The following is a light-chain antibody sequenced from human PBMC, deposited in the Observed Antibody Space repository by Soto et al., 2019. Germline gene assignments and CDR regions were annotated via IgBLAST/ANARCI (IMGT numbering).Light chain of an antibody. CDR2: DAS. V-gene: IGKV3-11*01. CDR3: QQHINWPLT. J-gene: IGKJ4*01. Sequence: PGERATLSCRASQSVSNYLACYQQIPGQAPRLLIYDASNRGTDIPPRFSVSGSGTNFTLTIFSLEPEDFAVYYCQQHINWPLTFGGGTKV. CDR1: QSVSNY.